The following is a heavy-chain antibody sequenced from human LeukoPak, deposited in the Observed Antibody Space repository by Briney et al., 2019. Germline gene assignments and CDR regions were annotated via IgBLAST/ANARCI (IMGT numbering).Heavy chain of an antibody. V-gene: IGHV3-23*01. J-gene: IGHJ4*02. CDR1: GFTFSSYA. CDR2: ISGSGGST. CDR3: AKYFLPYYYDSSGSFDY. Sequence: PGGSLRLSCAASGFTFSSYAMSWVRQAPGKGLEWVSAISGSGGSTYYADSVKGRFTISRDNSKNTLYLQMNSLRAEDTAVYYCAKYFLPYYYDSSGSFDYWGQGTLVTVSS. D-gene: IGHD3-22*01.